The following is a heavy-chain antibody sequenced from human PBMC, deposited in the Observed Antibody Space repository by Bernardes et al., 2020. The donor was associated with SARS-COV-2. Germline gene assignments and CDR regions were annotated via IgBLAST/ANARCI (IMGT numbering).Heavy chain of an antibody. CDR3: ASWFGVLTRPWVDP. CDR2: IYWAEDK. J-gene: IGHJ5*02. Sequence: SGPTLVKPTQILTLTCTFSGFSLTTSGMGVGWIRQPPGKALEWLALIYWAEDKRYSPSLKSRLTITKDTSKNQVVLTMTNMDPVDTATYYCASWFGVLTRPWVDPWGQGILVTVSS. CDR1: GFSLTTSGMG. D-gene: IGHD3-3*01. V-gene: IGHV2-5*02.